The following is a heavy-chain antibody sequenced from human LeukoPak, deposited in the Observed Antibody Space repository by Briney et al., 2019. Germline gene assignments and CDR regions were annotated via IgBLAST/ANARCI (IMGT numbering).Heavy chain of an antibody. CDR1: GFTFSRYA. CDR3: ARDAETSLAN. J-gene: IGHJ4*02. V-gene: IGHV3-66*01. Sequence: GGSLRLSCAASGFTFSRYAMSWVRQAPGKGLEWVTVIYLDGRADYADSVKGRFTISSDNSKNTVYLQMNSLKDEDTAVYYCARDAETSLANWGQGTLVTVSP. D-gene: IGHD5-24*01. CDR2: IYLDGRA.